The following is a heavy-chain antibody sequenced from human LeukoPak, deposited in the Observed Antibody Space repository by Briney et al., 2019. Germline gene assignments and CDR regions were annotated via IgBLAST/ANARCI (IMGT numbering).Heavy chain of an antibody. J-gene: IGHJ4*02. Sequence: GGSLRLSCAASGFTFSKAWMNWVRQAPGKGLEGVSVIRNSGGRTFYADSVKGRFTISRDNSKNTLYLQMNSLRAEDTAVYYCAKRASGSGTSLYYFDYWGQGTLVTVSP. V-gene: IGHV3-23*01. CDR3: AKRASGSGTSLYYFDY. CDR1: GFTFSKAW. D-gene: IGHD3-10*01. CDR2: IRNSGGRT.